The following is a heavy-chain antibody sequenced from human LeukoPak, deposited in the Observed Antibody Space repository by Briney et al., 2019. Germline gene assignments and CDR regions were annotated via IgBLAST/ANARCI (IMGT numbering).Heavy chain of an antibody. D-gene: IGHD3-22*01. J-gene: IGHJ4*02. Sequence: GGSLRLSCAASGFTFSNYAMSCVRQAPGKGLEWVSGISGSGGSTYYADSVKGRFTISRDNSKNTLFLQMNSLRAEDTAVYYCAKDGADYYDSSGYYSHVPLDYWGQGTLVTVSS. CDR2: ISGSGGST. CDR1: GFTFSNYA. CDR3: AKDGADYYDSSGYYSHVPLDY. V-gene: IGHV3-23*01.